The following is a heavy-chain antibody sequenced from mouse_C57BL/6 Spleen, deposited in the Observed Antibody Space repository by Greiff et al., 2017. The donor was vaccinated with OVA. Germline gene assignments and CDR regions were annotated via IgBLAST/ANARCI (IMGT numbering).Heavy chain of an antibody. V-gene: IGHV1-59*01. D-gene: IGHD1-1*01. Sequence: QVQLQQPGAELVRPGTSVKLSCKASGYTFTSYWMHWVKQRPGQGLEWIGVIDPSDSYTNYNQKFKGKATLTVDPSSSTAYMQLSSLTSEDAAVDDCARDTTVVERVFDYWGQGTTLTVSS. CDR1: GYTFTSYW. CDR2: IDPSDSYT. CDR3: ARDTTVVERVFDY. J-gene: IGHJ2*01.